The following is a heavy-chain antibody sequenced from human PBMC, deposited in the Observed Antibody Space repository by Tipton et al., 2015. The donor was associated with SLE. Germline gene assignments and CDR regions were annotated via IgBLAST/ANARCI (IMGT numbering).Heavy chain of an antibody. CDR3: AKDDPFDM. CDR1: GFTFSPYS. V-gene: IGHV3-23*01. Sequence: SLRLSCVGSGFTFSPYSMTWVRQAPGKGLDWVSTISGGGGSLFYADSVKGRFTTSRDNSRNTVYLEMNSLRPEDTALYYCAKDDPFDMLGQGTMVTVSS. J-gene: IGHJ3*02. CDR2: ISGGGGSL.